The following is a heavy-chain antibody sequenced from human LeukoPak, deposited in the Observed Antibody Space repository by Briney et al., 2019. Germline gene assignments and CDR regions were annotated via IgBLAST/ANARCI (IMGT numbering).Heavy chain of an antibody. Sequence: SETLSLTCAVYGGSFSGYYWSWIRQPPGKGLGWIGEINHSGSTNYNPSLKSRVTISVDTSKNQFSLKLNSVTAADTAVYYCARDQEGTKGYYYYKDVWGKGTTVTVSS. D-gene: IGHD3-10*01. J-gene: IGHJ6*03. CDR3: ARDQEGTKGYYYYKDV. CDR1: GGSFSGYY. CDR2: INHSGST. V-gene: IGHV4-34*01.